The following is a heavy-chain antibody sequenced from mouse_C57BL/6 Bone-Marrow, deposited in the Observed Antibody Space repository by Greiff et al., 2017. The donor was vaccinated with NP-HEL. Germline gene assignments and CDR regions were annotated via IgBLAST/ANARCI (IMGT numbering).Heavy chain of an antibody. CDR1: GFTFSSYA. CDR3: TRDRSTVVAPYWYFDV. J-gene: IGHJ1*03. V-gene: IGHV5-9-1*02. D-gene: IGHD1-1*01. CDR2: ISSGGDYI. Sequence: DVQLVESGEGLVKPGGSLKLSCAASGFTFSSYAMSWVRQTPEKRLEWVAYISSGGDYIYYAAPVKGRFTISRDNARNTLYLQISSLKCEDTAMYYCTRDRSTVVAPYWYFDVWGTGTTVTVSS.